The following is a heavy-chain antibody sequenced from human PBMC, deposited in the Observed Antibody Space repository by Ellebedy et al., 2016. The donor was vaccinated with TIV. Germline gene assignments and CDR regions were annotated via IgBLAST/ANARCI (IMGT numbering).Heavy chain of an antibody. J-gene: IGHJ3*02. CDR1: GFTVTSNY. D-gene: IGHD3-10*01. CDR2: LYSGGLT. Sequence: PGGSLRLSCEASGFTVTSNYMSWVRQAPGKGLEWVSVLYSGGLTYYADSVKGRFTISSDNSKNTVFLQMNSLRAEDSAVYYCASGEEHLVKFDAFDIWGQGTMVTVSS. V-gene: IGHV3-53*01. CDR3: ASGEEHLVKFDAFDI.